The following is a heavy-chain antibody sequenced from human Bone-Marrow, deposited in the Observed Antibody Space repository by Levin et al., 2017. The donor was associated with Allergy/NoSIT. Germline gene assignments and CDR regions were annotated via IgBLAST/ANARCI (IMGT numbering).Heavy chain of an antibody. D-gene: IGHD6-13*01. V-gene: IGHV3-30-3*01. J-gene: IGHJ4*02. Sequence: GGSLRLSCAASGFTLSSYAMHWVRQAPGKGLEGVAVISYDGSNKYYADSVKGRFTISRDNSKNTLYLQMNSLRAEDTAVYYCARDKLGQQLIPPDFDSWGQGTLVTVSS. CDR2: ISYDGSNK. CDR1: GFTLSSYA. CDR3: ARDKLGQQLIPPDFDS.